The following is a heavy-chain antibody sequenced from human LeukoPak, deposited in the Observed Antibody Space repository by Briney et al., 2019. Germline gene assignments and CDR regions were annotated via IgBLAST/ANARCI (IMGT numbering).Heavy chain of an antibody. V-gene: IGHV1-2*02. CDR3: ATVAKAAARDGPLRPFFWFDP. CDR2: INPNSGGT. Sequence: ASVKVSCKASGYTFTGYYMHWVRQAPGQGLEWMGWINPNSGGTNYAQKFQGRVTMTRDTSISTAYMELSRLRSDDTAVYYCATVAKAAARDGPLRPFFWFDPWGQGTLVTVSS. CDR1: GYTFTGYY. D-gene: IGHD3-16*01. J-gene: IGHJ5*02.